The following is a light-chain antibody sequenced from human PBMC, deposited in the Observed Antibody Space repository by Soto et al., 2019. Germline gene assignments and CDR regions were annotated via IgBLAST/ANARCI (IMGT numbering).Light chain of an antibody. Sequence: DMQRTQSPSSLSASVGDRDTITCRARQSIASYLNGYQVKPGQAPKLLLYAASSSQSGGPSRGSGSGSGTDFTPTISSLQPEDFATYYCQQSYSIPYTFGQGTKVDI. V-gene: IGKV1-39*01. CDR1: QSIASY. CDR3: QQSYSIPYT. J-gene: IGKJ2*01. CDR2: AAS.